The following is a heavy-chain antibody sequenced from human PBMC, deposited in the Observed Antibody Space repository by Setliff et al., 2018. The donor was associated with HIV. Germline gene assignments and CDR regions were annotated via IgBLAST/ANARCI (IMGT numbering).Heavy chain of an antibody. CDR2: INVGKGDT. V-gene: IGHV1-3*01. D-gene: IGHD3-10*01. Sequence: GASVKVSCKAFGYTFTTYSLHWVRQAPGQSLEWMGWINVGKGDTKYSQEFQGRITITTDTSANTGYMELSSLRSDDTAVYFCARGVLLAVFDFDHWGHGTLVTVSS. CDR3: ARGVLLAVFDFDH. CDR1: GYTFTTYS. J-gene: IGHJ4*01.